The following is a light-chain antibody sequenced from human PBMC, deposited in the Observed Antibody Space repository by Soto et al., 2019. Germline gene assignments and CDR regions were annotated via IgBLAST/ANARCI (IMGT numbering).Light chain of an antibody. Sequence: EIVLTQSPATLSVSPGERATLSCRASQSVATNLAWFQQKPGQVPRLLIYATSFRATGVPDRFSGSGSGTEFTLTISALQSEDFAVYYCQHYNNWPLTFGGGTKVEI. CDR2: ATS. J-gene: IGKJ4*01. V-gene: IGKV3-15*01. CDR1: QSVATN. CDR3: QHYNNWPLT.